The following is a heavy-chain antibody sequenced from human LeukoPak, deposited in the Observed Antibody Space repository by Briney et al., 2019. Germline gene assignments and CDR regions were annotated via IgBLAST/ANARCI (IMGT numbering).Heavy chain of an antibody. Sequence: GGSLRLSCAASGFTFSSYGMHWVRQAPGKGLEWVAFIRYDGSNKYYADSVKGRFTISRDNSKNTLYLQMNSLRAEDTAVYYCAKKEGVSTSLGWFDPWGQGTLVTVSS. D-gene: IGHD2-2*01. CDR1: GFTFSSYG. CDR2: IRYDGSNK. CDR3: AKKEGVSTSLGWFDP. J-gene: IGHJ5*02. V-gene: IGHV3-30*02.